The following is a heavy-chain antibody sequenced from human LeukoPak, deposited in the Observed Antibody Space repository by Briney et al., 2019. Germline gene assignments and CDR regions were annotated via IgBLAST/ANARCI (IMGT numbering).Heavy chain of an antibody. CDR3: ARFGRLSRYYFDY. CDR1: GGSFSGYY. D-gene: IGHD1-26*01. CDR2: INHSGST. V-gene: IGHV4-34*01. Sequence: PSKTLSLTCAVYGGSFSGYYWSWIRQPPGKGLEWIGEINHSGSTNYNPSLKSRVTISVDTSKNQFSLKLSSVTAADTAVYYCARFGRLSRYYFDYWGQGTLVTVSS. J-gene: IGHJ4*02.